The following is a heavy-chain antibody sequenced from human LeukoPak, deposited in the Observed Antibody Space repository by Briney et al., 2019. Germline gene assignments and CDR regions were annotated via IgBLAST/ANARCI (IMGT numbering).Heavy chain of an antibody. J-gene: IGHJ5*02. Sequence: SETLSLTCGVYGGSFSGFYWSWIRQPPGKRLEWIGEINHSGSTNYNSSLKSRVTISVDTSKNQFSLKLSSVTAADTAVYYCARGRPWFDPWGQGTLVTVSS. D-gene: IGHD6-6*01. CDR1: GGSFSGFY. CDR3: ARGRPWFDP. CDR2: INHSGST. V-gene: IGHV4-34*01.